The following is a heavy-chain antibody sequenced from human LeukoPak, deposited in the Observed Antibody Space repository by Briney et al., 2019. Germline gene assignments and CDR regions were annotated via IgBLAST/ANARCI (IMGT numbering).Heavy chain of an antibody. J-gene: IGHJ4*02. Sequence: SETLSLTCSVSGYSISTAYYWGWIRQPPGKGLEWIGSVLRTGNTHYSSSLKSRVTISVDTSTNQFSLQLRSVTAADTAIYYCATDPHPNWNPLLHDNWGQGTLVTVSS. V-gene: IGHV4-38-2*02. CDR3: ATDPHPNWNPLLHDN. D-gene: IGHD1-20*01. CDR2: VLRTGNT. CDR1: GYSISTAYY.